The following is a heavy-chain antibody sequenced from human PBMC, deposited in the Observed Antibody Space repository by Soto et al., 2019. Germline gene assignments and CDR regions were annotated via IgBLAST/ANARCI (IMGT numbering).Heavy chain of an antibody. D-gene: IGHD1-26*01. CDR2: INPNSGGT. V-gene: IGHV1-2*04. Sequence: QVQLVQSGAEVKKPGPSVKVSCKASGYTFTGYYMHWVRQAPGQGLEWMGWINPNSGGTNYAQKIQGWVTMTRDTSISTAYMELSRLRTDDTAVYYCARDGRRLVGEMDVWGQGTTVTVSS. J-gene: IGHJ6*02. CDR3: ARDGRRLVGEMDV. CDR1: GYTFTGYY.